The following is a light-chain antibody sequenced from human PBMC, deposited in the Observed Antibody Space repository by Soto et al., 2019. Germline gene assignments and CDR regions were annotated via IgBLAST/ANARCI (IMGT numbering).Light chain of an antibody. CDR1: SSDIGTYNF. J-gene: IGLJ3*02. CDR3: ASYAPSDTWV. V-gene: IGLV2-23*01. CDR2: EAT. Sequence: QSALTQPASVSGSPGQSITISCTGTSSDIGTYNFVTWYQQGPGKAPKLLIYEATKRPSGVSDRFSGSKSGNTASLTISGLQAEDEADYYCASYAPSDTWVFGGGTKLTVL.